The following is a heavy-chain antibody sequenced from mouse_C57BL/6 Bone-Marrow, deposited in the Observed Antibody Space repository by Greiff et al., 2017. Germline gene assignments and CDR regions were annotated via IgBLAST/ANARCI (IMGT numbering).Heavy chain of an antibody. V-gene: IGHV5-16*01. Sequence: EVQLVESEGGLVQPGSSMKLSCTASGFTFSDYYMAWVRQVPEKGLEWVANINYDGSSTYYLDSLKSRFIISRDNAKNILYLQMSSLKSEDTATYYCARDYDGYYGRGFDYWGQGTTLTVSS. D-gene: IGHD2-3*01. CDR3: ARDYDGYYGRGFDY. CDR1: GFTFSDYY. CDR2: INYDGSST. J-gene: IGHJ2*01.